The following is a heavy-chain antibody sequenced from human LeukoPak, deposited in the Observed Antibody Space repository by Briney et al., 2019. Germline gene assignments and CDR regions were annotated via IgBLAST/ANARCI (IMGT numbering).Heavy chain of an antibody. Sequence: LSLTCSVSGGSISSYYWSWIRQPPGKGLEWVSGISWNSGSIGYADSVKGRFTISRDNAKNSLYLQMNSLRAEDMALYYCAKGYSYGYTRGYFDYWGQGTLVTVSS. D-gene: IGHD5-18*01. J-gene: IGHJ4*02. CDR1: GGSISSYY. V-gene: IGHV3-9*03. CDR2: ISWNSGSI. CDR3: AKGYSYGYTRGYFDY.